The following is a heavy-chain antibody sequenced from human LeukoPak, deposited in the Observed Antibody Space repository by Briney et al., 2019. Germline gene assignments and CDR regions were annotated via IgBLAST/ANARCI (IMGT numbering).Heavy chain of an antibody. D-gene: IGHD4-17*01. J-gene: IGHJ4*02. CDR3: TTDLADYGDPRVC. CDR2: IKSKTDGGTT. CDR1: GFTFSNAW. V-gene: IGHV3-15*01. Sequence: KPGGSLRLSCAASGFTFSNAWMNWVRQAPGKGREWVGRIKSKTDGGTTDYAAPVKGRFTISRDDSKNTLYLQMNSLKTEDTAVYYCTTDLADYGDPRVCWGQGTLVTVSS.